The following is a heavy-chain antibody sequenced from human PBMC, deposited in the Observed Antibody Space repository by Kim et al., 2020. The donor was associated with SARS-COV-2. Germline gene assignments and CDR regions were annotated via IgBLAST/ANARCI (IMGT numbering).Heavy chain of an antibody. CDR2: INSDGSST. J-gene: IGHJ3*02. CDR3: AREIAAGAGVFDI. D-gene: IGHD2-21*01. CDR1: GLTFSSYW. Sequence: GGSLRLSCAASGLTFSSYWMHWVRQPPGKGLVWVSRINSDGSSTSYADSVKGRFTISRDNAKNTLYLQMNSLRAEDTAVYYCAREIAAGAGVFDIWGQGTMVTVSS. V-gene: IGHV3-74*01.